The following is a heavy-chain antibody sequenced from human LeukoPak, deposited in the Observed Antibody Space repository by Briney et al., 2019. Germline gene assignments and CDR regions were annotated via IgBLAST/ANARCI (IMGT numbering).Heavy chain of an antibody. CDR3: ASHVSSDFVVAGFRPPYYYYGMDV. V-gene: IGHV4-59*08. CDR1: GETMRNYY. J-gene: IGHJ6*02. D-gene: IGHD2-21*01. CDR2: IDHSGNT. Sequence: PSETLSLTCTVAGETMRNYYWNWIRQPPGKGLEWIGYIDHSGNTIYNYNPSLKSRVTISVDTSKNQFSLKLSSVTAADTAVYYCASHVSSDFVVAGFRPPYYYYGMDVWGQGTTVTVSS.